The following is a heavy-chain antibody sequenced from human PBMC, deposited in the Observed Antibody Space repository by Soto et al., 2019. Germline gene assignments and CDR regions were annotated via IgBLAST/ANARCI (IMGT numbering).Heavy chain of an antibody. D-gene: IGHD5-18*01. CDR1: EFIFSDYA. CDR2: ITANGDYA. J-gene: IGHJ3*02. Sequence: DVQQLESGGGLVQPGGSLRLSCAAAEFIFSDYALTWVRLAPGRGLEWVSSITANGDYAQYRDSVKGRFSVSRDNSRSTLFLQMESLRDDDTAIYFCGRDPNGYYVGAFEMWGRGTMVTVSS. V-gene: IGHV3-23*01. CDR3: GRDPNGYYVGAFEM.